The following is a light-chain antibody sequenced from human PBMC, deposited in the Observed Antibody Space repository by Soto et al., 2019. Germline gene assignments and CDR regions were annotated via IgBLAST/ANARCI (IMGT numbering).Light chain of an antibody. CDR3: QQANSFPFT. CDR2: VAS. V-gene: IGKV1-12*02. J-gene: IGKJ4*01. Sequence: DIQMTQSPSSVSASVGDRVTITCRASQDISNWLAWYQQKPGKAPNLLIHVASTLQSGVPSRFSGSGSGTDFTLTISSLQPEDSATYFCQQANSFPFTFGGGTKVDIK. CDR1: QDISNW.